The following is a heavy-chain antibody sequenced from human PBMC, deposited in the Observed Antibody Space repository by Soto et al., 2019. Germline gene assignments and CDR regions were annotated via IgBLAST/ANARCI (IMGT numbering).Heavy chain of an antibody. CDR2: IYYSGST. D-gene: IGHD6-13*01. V-gene: IGHV4-59*12. CDR3: ARTQYSSSRYYYFDY. J-gene: IGHJ4*02. CDR1: GGSISSYY. Sequence: PSETLSLTCTVSGGSISSYYWSWIRQPPGKGLEWIGYIYYSGSTNYNPSLKSRVTISVDKSKNQFSLKLSSLTAADTAVYYCARTQYSSSRYYYFDYWGLGTLVTVSS.